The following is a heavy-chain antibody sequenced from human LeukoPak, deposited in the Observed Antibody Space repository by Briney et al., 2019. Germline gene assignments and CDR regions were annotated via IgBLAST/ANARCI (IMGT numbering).Heavy chain of an antibody. D-gene: IGHD3-9*01. Sequence: ASVKVSCKASGYTFTGYYMHWVRQAPGQGLEWMGWINPNSGGTNYAQKFQGRVTMTRDTSISTAYMGLSRLRSDDTAVYYCARVISGILTGYSLDVWGQGTTVTVSS. V-gene: IGHV1-2*02. CDR3: ARVISGILTGYSLDV. CDR1: GYTFTGYY. J-gene: IGHJ6*02. CDR2: INPNSGGT.